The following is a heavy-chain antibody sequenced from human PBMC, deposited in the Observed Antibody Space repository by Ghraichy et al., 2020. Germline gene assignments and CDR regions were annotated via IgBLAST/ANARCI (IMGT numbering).Heavy chain of an antibody. J-gene: IGHJ6*02. V-gene: IGHV4-34*01. CDR1: GGSFSGYY. Sequence: ESLNISCAVYGGSFSGYYWTWIRQPPGKGLEWIGEINHSGRTNCNPSLKSRVTISGDTSKNQFSLKLISVTAADTAVYYCARATIRDGMDVWGQGTTVTVSS. CDR2: INHSGRT. D-gene: IGHD3-9*01. CDR3: ARATIRDGMDV.